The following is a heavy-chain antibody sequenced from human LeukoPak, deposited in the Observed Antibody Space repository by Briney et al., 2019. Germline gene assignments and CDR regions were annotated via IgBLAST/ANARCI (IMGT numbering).Heavy chain of an antibody. V-gene: IGHV4-34*01. CDR2: INHSGST. CDR1: GGSFSGYY. CDR3: ARGRGYSYGLRVFDY. Sequence: PPETLSLTCAVYGGSFSGYYWSWIRQPPGKGLEWIGEINHSGSTNYNSSLKSRVTISVDTSKNQFSLKLSSVTAADTAVYYCARGRGYSYGLRVFDYWGQGTLVTVSS. J-gene: IGHJ4*02. D-gene: IGHD5-18*01.